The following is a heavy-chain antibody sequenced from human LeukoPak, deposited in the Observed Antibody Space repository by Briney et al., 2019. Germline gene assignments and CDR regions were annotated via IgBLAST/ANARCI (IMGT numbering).Heavy chain of an antibody. D-gene: IGHD3-22*01. V-gene: IGHV3-23*01. J-gene: IGHJ4*02. CDR1: GFTFNTYS. CDR3: AKRSQDSSGYFDY. Sequence: GGCLRLSCAASGFTFNTYSMTWVRQAPGKGLEWDSAITGSGAYTDYADSVQGRFTISRDNSKNTLYLQMNSLKAEDTAVYYCAKRSQDSSGYFDYWGQGALITVSS. CDR2: ITGSGAYT.